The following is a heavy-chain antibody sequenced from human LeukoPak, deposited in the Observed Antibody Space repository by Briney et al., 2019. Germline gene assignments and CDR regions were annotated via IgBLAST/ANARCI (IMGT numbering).Heavy chain of an antibody. V-gene: IGHV3-74*01. J-gene: IGHJ5*02. CDR1: GFTYSSYW. D-gene: IGHD1-1*01. Sequence: GGSLRLSCAASGFTYSSYWRHWVRQVPGQGLVWVSHIDGDGRIAHYGDSVKGRFTISRDNAKNTVYLQIDSLRAEDTAVYYCARDSPRTGPWGQGILVIVSS. CDR2: IDGDGRIA. CDR3: ARDSPRTGP.